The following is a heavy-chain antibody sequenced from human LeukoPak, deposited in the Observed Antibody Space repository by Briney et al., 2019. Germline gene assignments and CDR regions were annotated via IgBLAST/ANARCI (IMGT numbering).Heavy chain of an antibody. V-gene: IGHV3-7*03. Sequence: GGSLGLSCAASGFPFSSYWMSWVRQAPGKGLEWVANIKQDGSEKYYVDSLKGRFTISRDNAKNSLYLQMNSLRAEDTAVYYCARDQLGAAASDYWGQGTLVTVSS. CDR2: IKQDGSEK. CDR3: ARDQLGAAASDY. CDR1: GFPFSSYW. D-gene: IGHD6-13*01. J-gene: IGHJ4*02.